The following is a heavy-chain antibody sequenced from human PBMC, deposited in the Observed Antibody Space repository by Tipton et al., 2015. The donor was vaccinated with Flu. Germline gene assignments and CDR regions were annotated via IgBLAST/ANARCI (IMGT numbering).Heavy chain of an antibody. CDR3: ARHSSSARGWFDP. J-gene: IGHJ5*02. Sequence: TLSLTCTVSGGSISNYYWSWIRQPPGKGLEWIGYIYSSGSTNYSPSLKSRVSISVDTSKNQFSLKVGSVAAADTAVYYCARHSSSARGWFDPWGQGTLVTVSS. CDR1: GGSISNYY. D-gene: IGHD3-10*01. V-gene: IGHV4-59*08. CDR2: IYSSGST.